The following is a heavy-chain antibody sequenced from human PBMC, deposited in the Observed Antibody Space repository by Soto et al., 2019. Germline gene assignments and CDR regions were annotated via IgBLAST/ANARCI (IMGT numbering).Heavy chain of an antibody. D-gene: IGHD1-26*01. CDR1: GFTVSSNY. V-gene: IGHV3-66*01. CDR2: IYSGGST. Sequence: EVRLVESGGGLVQPGGSLRLSCAASGFTVSSNYMNWVRQAPGKGLKWVSVIYSGGSTYYTDSVKGRFTISRNNSKNTVYLQMNSLRADDTAVYYCVRDLGSGDEYGSYYFDYWGQGTLVTVSS. J-gene: IGHJ4*02. CDR3: VRDLGSGDEYGSYYFDY.